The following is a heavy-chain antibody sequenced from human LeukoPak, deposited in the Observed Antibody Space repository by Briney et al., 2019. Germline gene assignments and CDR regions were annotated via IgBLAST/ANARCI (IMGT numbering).Heavy chain of an antibody. CDR1: GGSLSSAHG. D-gene: IGHD3-10*01. Sequence: PSETLSLTCTVSGGSLSSAHGWSWIRQPPGKGLEWIGYSQNSGCTNCNPYLKSRVTISVDTSKNQFSLKLSSVTAADTAVYYCARDYSGSLDYWGQGTLVTVSS. J-gene: IGHJ4*02. CDR3: ARDYSGSLDY. CDR2: SQNSGCT. V-gene: IGHV4-61*01.